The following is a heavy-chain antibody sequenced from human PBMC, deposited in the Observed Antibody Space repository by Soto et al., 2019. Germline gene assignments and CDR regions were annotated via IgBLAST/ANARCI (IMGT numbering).Heavy chain of an antibody. D-gene: IGHD1-1*01. J-gene: IGHJ6*02. CDR3: ARGNMDV. CDR1: GFTFNLFT. CDR2: VSHIDDNK. V-gene: IGHV3-30-3*01. Sequence: QVQLVESGGGVVQPGRSLRLSCAASGFTFNLFTFHWIRQAPGRGLEWVAVVSHIDDNKYYADSVKGRFTISRDNAKNTLYLQMNSLRPEDPALYYCARGNMDVWGRGTTVTVSS.